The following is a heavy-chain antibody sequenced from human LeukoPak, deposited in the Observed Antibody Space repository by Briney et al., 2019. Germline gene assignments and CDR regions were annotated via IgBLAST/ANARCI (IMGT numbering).Heavy chain of an antibody. CDR2: ISGSGGST. D-gene: IGHD6-19*01. J-gene: IGHJ3*02. CDR1: GFTFSSYA. CDR3: AKDSLGYSSGFDAFDI. Sequence: PGGSLRLSCAASGFTFSSYAMSWVRQAPGKGLESVSAISGSGGSTYYADSVKGRFTISRDNSKNTLYLQMNSLRAEDTAVYYCAKDSLGYSSGFDAFDIWGQGTMVTVSS. V-gene: IGHV3-23*01.